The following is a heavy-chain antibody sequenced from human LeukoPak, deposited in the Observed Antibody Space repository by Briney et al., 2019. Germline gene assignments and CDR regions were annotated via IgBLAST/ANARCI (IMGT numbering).Heavy chain of an antibody. CDR3: AAKPYNYGSFDY. CDR1: VFTLLNSA. V-gene: IGHV1-58*01. Sequence: SVKISCTTSVFTLLNSAVQWVRDARVQPRVRIGWIVVGSDNTNYAQKFQERVTITSDMSTSTAYMELSGLRSEDTAVYYCAAKPYNYGSFDYWGQGTLVTVSS. CDR2: IVVGSDNT. D-gene: IGHD5-18*01. J-gene: IGHJ4*02.